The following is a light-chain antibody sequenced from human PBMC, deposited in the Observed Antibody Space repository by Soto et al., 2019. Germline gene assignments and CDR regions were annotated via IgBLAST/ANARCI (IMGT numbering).Light chain of an antibody. V-gene: IGLV2-14*01. CDR3: SSYTSSSTYV. J-gene: IGLJ1*01. Sequence: QSALTQPASVSGSPGQSITISCTGTSSDVGGYNYVSWYQQHPGKAPKLIIYDVTNRPSGVSNRFSGSKSGNTASLTIFGLQAEDEADYYCSSYTSSSTYVFGTGTKLTVL. CDR1: SSDVGGYNY. CDR2: DVT.